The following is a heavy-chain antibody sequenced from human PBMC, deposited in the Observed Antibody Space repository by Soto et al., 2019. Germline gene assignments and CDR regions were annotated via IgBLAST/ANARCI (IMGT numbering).Heavy chain of an antibody. V-gene: IGHV3-23*01. CDR1: GFTFSSYA. CDR3: AHPVGCSCLPPNV. CDR2: ISGSGGST. D-gene: IGHD2-15*01. Sequence: EVQLLESGGGLVQPGGSLRLSCAASGFTFSSYAMSWVRQAPGKGLEWVSAISGSGGSTYYADSVKGRFTISRDNSKNALHLQMNSLRAEDTAVNYCAHPVGCSCLPPNVWGQGTPVTGS. J-gene: IGHJ4*02.